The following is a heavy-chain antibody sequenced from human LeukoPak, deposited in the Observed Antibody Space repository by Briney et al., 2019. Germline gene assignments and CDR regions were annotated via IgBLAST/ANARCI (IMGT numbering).Heavy chain of an antibody. CDR3: ARVTDSLDY. D-gene: IGHD4-11*01. V-gene: IGHV4-4*07. J-gene: IGHJ4*02. Sequence: PSETLSLTCIASGGSISDFYWSWVRQSAGKGLEYIGRIYSSGSTNYNPSLKSRVAMSVDTSKNQFSLNLRSLTAADTAVYYCARVTDSLDYWGQGTLVTVSS. CDR2: IYSSGST. CDR1: GGSISDFY.